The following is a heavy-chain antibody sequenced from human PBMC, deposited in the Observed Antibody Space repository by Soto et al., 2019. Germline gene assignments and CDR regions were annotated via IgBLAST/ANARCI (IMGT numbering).Heavy chain of an antibody. J-gene: IGHJ4*02. Sequence: QVQLVQSGAEVKKPGSSVKVSCKASGGTFSTYAIDWVRQAPGQGLEWMGGIIPLFGTAKYAQNFQGRITITVDESTNTAYMELRSLRSQDTAVYYCARGVHYDSSGYYYFYWGQGTLVTVSS. CDR3: ARGVHYDSSGYYYFY. V-gene: IGHV1-69*01. CDR1: GGTFSTYA. D-gene: IGHD3-22*01. CDR2: IIPLFGTA.